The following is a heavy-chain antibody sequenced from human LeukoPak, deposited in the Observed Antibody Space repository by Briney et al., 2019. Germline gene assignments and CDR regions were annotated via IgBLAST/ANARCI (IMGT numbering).Heavy chain of an antibody. D-gene: IGHD6-19*01. CDR3: AKATGYSSGWVDY. CDR2: INSDGSST. J-gene: IGHJ4*02. Sequence: PGGSLRLSCAASGFTFSSYWMHWVRQAPGKGLVWVSRINSDGSSTNYADSVKGRFTISRDNSKNTLYLQMNSLRAEDTALYYCAKATGYSSGWVDYWGQGTLVTVSS. CDR1: GFTFSSYW. V-gene: IGHV3-74*01.